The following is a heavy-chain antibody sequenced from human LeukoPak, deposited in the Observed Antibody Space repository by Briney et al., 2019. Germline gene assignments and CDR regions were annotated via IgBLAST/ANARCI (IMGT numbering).Heavy chain of an antibody. J-gene: IGHJ4*02. CDR3: VRQQTPHGNFDY. CDR1: GFTLSNFW. Sequence: GGSLRLTCVASGFTLSNFWMTWVRQAPGKGLEWVANIKQDGSEMHYLDSVKGRFTISRDNAQNSLYLQMNSLRADDTAVYYCVRQQTPHGNFDYWGQGTLVAVSS. D-gene: IGHD1-26*01. CDR2: IKQDGSEM. V-gene: IGHV3-7*03.